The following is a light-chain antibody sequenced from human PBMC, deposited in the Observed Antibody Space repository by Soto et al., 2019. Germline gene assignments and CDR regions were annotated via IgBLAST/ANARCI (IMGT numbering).Light chain of an antibody. CDR3: QHRSIWPVS. CDR2: DVS. CDR1: QSVGTY. V-gene: IGKV3-11*01. Sequence: EIVLTQSPATLSSFPGDRVTLSCRASQSVGTYLAWYQQKPGQSPRLLMFDVSNRATGIPARFSGSGSGTDFTLTISSLEPEDFGVYYCQHRSIWPVSFGQGTRLEIK. J-gene: IGKJ5*01.